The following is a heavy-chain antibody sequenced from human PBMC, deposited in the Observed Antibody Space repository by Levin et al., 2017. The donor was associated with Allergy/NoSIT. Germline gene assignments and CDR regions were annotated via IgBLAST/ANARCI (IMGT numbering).Heavy chain of an antibody. Sequence: PGGSLRLSCAASGFTVSSNYMNWVRQAPGKGLEWVSVIYSGGTTYSADSVKGRFTISRDNSKNTVYLQMNSLRAEDTAVYYCARGAYRGNNGAHGMDVWGQGTTVTVSS. CDR3: ARGAYRGNNGAHGMDV. V-gene: IGHV3-53*01. CDR2: IYSGGTT. D-gene: IGHD4-23*01. CDR1: GFTVSSNY. J-gene: IGHJ6*02.